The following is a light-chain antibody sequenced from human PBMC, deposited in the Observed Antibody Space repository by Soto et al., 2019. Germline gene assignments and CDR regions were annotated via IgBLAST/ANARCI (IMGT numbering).Light chain of an antibody. CDR3: QQYVISRT. Sequence: EIVMTQSPATLSVSPGERATLSCRASQSVSTYLAWYQQKPGQPPRLLIYGASSRATGIPDRFSGSGSGTDFTLTISRLEPEDFAVYYCQQYVISRTFGQGTKV. J-gene: IGKJ1*01. CDR2: GAS. V-gene: IGKV3-20*01. CDR1: QSVSTY.